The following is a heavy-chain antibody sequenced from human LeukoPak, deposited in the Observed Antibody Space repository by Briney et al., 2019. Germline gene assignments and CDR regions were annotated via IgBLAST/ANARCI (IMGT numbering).Heavy chain of an antibody. J-gene: IGHJ4*02. CDR3: ARDGPAQMVDLDY. CDR1: GYTFSGTGWY. CDR2: IHPNNGDT. Sequence: ASVKVSCKASGYTFSGTGWYLYWLRQAPGQGLECMGWIHPNNGDTAYAQKFEGRVAMTRDTSISTAYMELRRLRPDDTAVYFCARDGPAQMVDLDYWGQGTLVNVSS. D-gene: IGHD3-10*01. V-gene: IGHV1-2*02.